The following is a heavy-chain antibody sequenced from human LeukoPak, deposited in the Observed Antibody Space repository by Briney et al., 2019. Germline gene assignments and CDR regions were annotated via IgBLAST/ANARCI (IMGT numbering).Heavy chain of an antibody. CDR2: IYYSGST. Sequence: AETLSLTCTVSGGSISSSSYYWGWIRQPPGKGLEWIVSIYYSGSTYYNPSLKSRVTISVDTSKNQFSLKVSSVTAADTAVYYCARHRSAHYYGSGSYGTAIDYWGQGTLVTVSS. V-gene: IGHV4-39*01. CDR3: ARHRSAHYYGSGSYGTAIDY. CDR1: GGSISSSSYY. D-gene: IGHD3-10*01. J-gene: IGHJ4*02.